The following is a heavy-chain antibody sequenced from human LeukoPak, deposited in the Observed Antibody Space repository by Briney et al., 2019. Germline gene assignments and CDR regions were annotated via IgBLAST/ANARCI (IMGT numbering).Heavy chain of an antibody. CDR2: IKQDGSEK. D-gene: IGHD6-19*01. J-gene: IGHJ4*02. Sequence: QPSETLSLTCTVSGGSISSYYWSWVRQAPGKGLEWVANIKQDGSEKYYVDSVKGRFTISRDNAKNSLYLQMNSLRAEDTAVYYCARDRHSSGWYYFDYWGQGTLVTVSS. CDR1: GGSISSYY. V-gene: IGHV3-7*04. CDR3: ARDRHSSGWYYFDY.